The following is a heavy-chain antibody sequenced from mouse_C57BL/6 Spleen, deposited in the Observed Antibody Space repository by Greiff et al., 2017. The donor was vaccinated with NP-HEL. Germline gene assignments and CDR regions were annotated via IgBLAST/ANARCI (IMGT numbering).Heavy chain of an antibody. CDR1: GYAFTNYL. J-gene: IGHJ4*01. V-gene: IGHV1-54*01. CDR3: AREGDAMDY. CDR2: INPGSGGT. Sequence: VQLQQSGAELVRPGTSVKVSCKASGYAFTNYLIEWVKQRPGQGLEWIGVINPGSGGTNYNEKFKGKAILTADKSSSTAYMQLSSLTSEDSAVYFCAREGDAMDYWGQGTSVTVSS.